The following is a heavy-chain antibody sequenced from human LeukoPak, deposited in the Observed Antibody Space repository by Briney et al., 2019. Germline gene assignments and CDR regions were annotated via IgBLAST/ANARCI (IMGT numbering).Heavy chain of an antibody. V-gene: IGHV4-34*01. D-gene: IGHD3-3*01. CDR3: ARATDYDFWSGYFAWFDP. J-gene: IGHJ5*02. Sequence: PSETLSLTCAVYGGSFSGYYWSWIRQPPGKGLEWIGEINHSGSTNYNPSLKSRVTISVDTSKNQFSLKLSSVTATDTAVYYYARATDYDFWSGYFAWFDPWGQGTLVTVSS. CDR2: INHSGST. CDR1: GGSFSGYY.